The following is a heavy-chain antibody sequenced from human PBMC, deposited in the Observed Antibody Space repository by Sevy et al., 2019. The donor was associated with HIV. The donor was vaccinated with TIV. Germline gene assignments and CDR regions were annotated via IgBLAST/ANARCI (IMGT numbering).Heavy chain of an antibody. CDR3: STHAGIAAAGRVFDY. J-gene: IGHJ4*02. V-gene: IGHV3-72*01. CDR1: GFTFSDHY. D-gene: IGHD6-13*01. Sequence: GGSLRLSCAASGFTFSDHYMEWVRQAPGKGLEWVGRTRNKADGYTTEYAASVKGRFTISRDDSEYSLYLQMNSLKTEDTAVYYCSTHAGIAAAGRVFDYWGQGALVTVSS. CDR2: TRNKADGYTT.